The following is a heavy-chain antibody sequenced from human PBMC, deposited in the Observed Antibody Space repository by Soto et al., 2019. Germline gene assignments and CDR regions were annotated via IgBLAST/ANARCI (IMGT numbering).Heavy chain of an antibody. V-gene: IGHV1-3*05. D-gene: IGHD1-26*01. J-gene: IGHJ6*02. CDR2: INAGNGNT. CDR1: GYTITNYA. CDR3: ASSATTADYYYGMDV. Sequence: QVQLVQSGAEEKKPGASVKVSCKASGYTITNYAMHWVRQAPGQRLEWMGWINAGNGNTKYSQKFQGRVTITRDTSASTAYMELSSLTSEDTAVYHCASSATTADYYYGMDVWGQGSTVTVSS.